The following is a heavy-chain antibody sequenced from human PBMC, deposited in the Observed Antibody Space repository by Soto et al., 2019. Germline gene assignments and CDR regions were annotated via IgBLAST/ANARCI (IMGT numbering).Heavy chain of an antibody. CDR2: TYYRSKWYN. D-gene: IGHD1-26*01. CDR3: ARGVTYSGSYAPWFDP. CDR1: GDSVSSNSAA. V-gene: IGHV6-1*01. Sequence: QVQLQQSGPGLVKPSQTLSLTCAISGDSVSSNSAAWNWIRQSPSRGLEWLGRTYYRSKWYNDYAVSVKSRITINPATSKNQFSLQLSSVTPEDTAVDYCARGVTYSGSYAPWFDPWGQGTLVTVSS. J-gene: IGHJ5*02.